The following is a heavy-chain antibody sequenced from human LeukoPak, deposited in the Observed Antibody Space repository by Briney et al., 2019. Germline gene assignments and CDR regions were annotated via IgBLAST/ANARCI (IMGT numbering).Heavy chain of an antibody. V-gene: IGHV3-23*01. D-gene: IGHD3-10*01. CDR3: AKTLSDRAFDY. CDR2: LTNNGDKT. J-gene: IGHJ4*02. CDR1: KFSLTNFV. Sequence: GGSLRLSCGTSKFSLTNFVMSWVRQAPGKGLEWVSPLTNNGDKTYYADSVKGRFTMSRDKTENTLYLQMNSLRAEDTAIYYCAKTLSDRAFDYGGQGTLVTVSS.